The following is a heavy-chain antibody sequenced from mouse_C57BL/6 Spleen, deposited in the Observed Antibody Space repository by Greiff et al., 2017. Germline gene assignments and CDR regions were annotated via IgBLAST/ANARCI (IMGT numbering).Heavy chain of an antibody. CDR3: ARGDYDGFDY. J-gene: IGHJ2*01. Sequence: QVQLKQSGAELVRPGTSVKMSCKASGYTFTNYWIGWAKQRPGHGLEWIGDIYPGGGYTNYNEKFKGKATLTADKSSSPAYMQFSSLTSEDSAIYYCARGDYDGFDYWGQGTTLTVSS. V-gene: IGHV1-63*01. CDR1: GYTFTNYW. CDR2: IYPGGGYT. D-gene: IGHD2-4*01.